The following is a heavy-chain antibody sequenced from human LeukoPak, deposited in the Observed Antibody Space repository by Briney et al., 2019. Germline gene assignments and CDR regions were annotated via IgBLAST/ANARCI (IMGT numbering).Heavy chain of an antibody. J-gene: IGHJ3*02. CDR3: ARDLRDYYDRGAFDI. D-gene: IGHD3-22*01. V-gene: IGHV1-69*13. Sequence: SVKVSCKASGGTFSSYAISWVRQAPGQGLEWMGGIIPIYGTGNNAQQFQGRVTITADESTGTAYMELSSLRSEDTAVYYCARDLRDYYDRGAFDIWGQGTMVTVSS. CDR1: GGTFSSYA. CDR2: IIPIYGTG.